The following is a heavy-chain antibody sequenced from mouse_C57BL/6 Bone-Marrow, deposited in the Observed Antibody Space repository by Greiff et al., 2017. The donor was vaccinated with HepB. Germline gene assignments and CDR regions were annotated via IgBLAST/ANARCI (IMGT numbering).Heavy chain of an antibody. V-gene: IGHV1-59*01. CDR3: ARMGEDYFDY. J-gene: IGHJ2*01. Sequence: QVQLQQSGAELVRPGTSVKLSCKASGYTFTSYWMHWVKQRPGQGLEWIGVIDPSDSYTNYNQKFKGKATLTVDTSSSTAYMQLSSLTSEDSAVYYCARMGEDYFDYWGQGTTLTVSS. D-gene: IGHD2-3*01. CDR1: GYTFTSYW. CDR2: IDPSDSYT.